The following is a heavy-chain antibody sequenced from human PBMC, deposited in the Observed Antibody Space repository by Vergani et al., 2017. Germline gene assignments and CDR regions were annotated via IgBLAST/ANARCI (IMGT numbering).Heavy chain of an antibody. J-gene: IGHJ2*01. Sequence: QVQLVESGGGVVQPGRSLRLSCAASGFTFSSYAMHWVRQAPGKGLEWVAVISYDGSNKYYADSVKGRFTISRDNSKNTLYLQMNSLRAEDTAVYYCARARPPDYDSSGYYPGWYFDLWGRGTLVTVSS. V-gene: IGHV3-30-3*01. CDR3: ARARPPDYDSSGYYPGWYFDL. CDR2: ISYDGSNK. D-gene: IGHD3-22*01. CDR1: GFTFSSYA.